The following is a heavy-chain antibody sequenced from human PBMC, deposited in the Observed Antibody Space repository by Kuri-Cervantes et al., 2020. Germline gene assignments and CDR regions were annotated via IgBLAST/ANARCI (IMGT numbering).Heavy chain of an antibody. V-gene: IGHV1-18*01. J-gene: IGHJ4*02. CDR1: GYTFTSYG. CDR3: ARAVATYGDYRRNFDY. D-gene: IGHD4-17*01. CDR2: ISAYNGNT. Sequence: ASVKVSCKASGYTFTSYGISWVRQAPGQGLEWMGWISAYNGNTNYAQKLQGRDTMTTDTSTSTAYMELRSLRSDDTAVYYCARAVATYGDYRRNFDYWGQGTLVTVSS.